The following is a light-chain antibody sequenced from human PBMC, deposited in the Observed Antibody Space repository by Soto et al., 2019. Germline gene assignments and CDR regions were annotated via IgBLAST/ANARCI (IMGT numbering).Light chain of an antibody. CDR3: QQYDNWPQT. V-gene: IGKV3-15*01. J-gene: IGKJ1*01. CDR2: GAS. CDR1: QSVSSN. Sequence: EIVLTQSPGTLSLSPGERATLSCRASQSVSSNYLAWYQHRPGQAPRLLIYGASTRATGIPARLSGTGSGTDFTLTVSSLQSEDFAVYYCQQYDNWPQTFGQGTKVDIK.